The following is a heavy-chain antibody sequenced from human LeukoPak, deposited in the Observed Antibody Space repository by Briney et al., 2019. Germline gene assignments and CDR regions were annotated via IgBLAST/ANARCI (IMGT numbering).Heavy chain of an antibody. J-gene: IGHJ6*03. V-gene: IGHV1-69*05. CDR1: GGTFSSYA. D-gene: IGHD4-17*01. Sequence: ASVKVSCKASGGTFSSYAISWVRQAPGQGLEWMGGIIPIFGTANYAQKFQGRVTITTDESTSTAYMELSSLRSEDTAVYYCAQKRTDYGDYYYYMDVWGKGTTVTVSS. CDR3: AQKRTDYGDYYYYMDV. CDR2: IIPIFGTA.